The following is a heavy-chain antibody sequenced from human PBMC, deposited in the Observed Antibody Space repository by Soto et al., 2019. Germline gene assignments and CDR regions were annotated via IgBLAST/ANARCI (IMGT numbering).Heavy chain of an antibody. V-gene: IGHV3-9*01. D-gene: IGHD1-1*01. CDR3: AKDIFSGSGTAFDY. J-gene: IGHJ4*02. CDR1: GFTFDDYA. Sequence: GGSLRLSCAASGFTFDDYAMHWVRQAPGKGLEWVSGISWNSGSIGYADSVKGRFTISRDNAKNSLYLQMNSLRAEDTALYYCAKDIFSGSGTAFDYWGQGTLVTVSS. CDR2: ISWNSGSI.